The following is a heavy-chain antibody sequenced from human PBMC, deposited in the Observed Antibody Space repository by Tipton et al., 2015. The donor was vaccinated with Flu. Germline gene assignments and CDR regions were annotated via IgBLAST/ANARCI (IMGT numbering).Heavy chain of an antibody. CDR2: IYYSGST. D-gene: IGHD6-19*01. V-gene: IGHV4-59*01. J-gene: IGHJ5*02. CDR3: ARSVAVAAPGWFDP. Sequence: TLSLTCTVSGGSISSYYWSWIRQPPGKGLEWIGYIYYSGSTYYSPSLKSRVTISVDTSKNQFSLKLSSVTAADPAVYYCARSVAVAAPGWFDPWGQGTLVTVSS. CDR1: GGSISSYY.